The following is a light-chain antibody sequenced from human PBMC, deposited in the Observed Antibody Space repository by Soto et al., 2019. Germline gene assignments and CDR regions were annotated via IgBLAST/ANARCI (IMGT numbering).Light chain of an antibody. V-gene: IGLV2-14*03. CDR3: NSYTSSSTHV. CDR2: DVS. J-gene: IGLJ1*01. CDR1: SVDVGGYNY. Sequence: QSSLTQPAAVSGSPGQSIPISCPGTSVDVGGYNYVSWYEQHPGKAPKLIISDVSNRPSGVSNRFSGSKSGNTASLTISGLQAEDEADYYCNSYTSSSTHVFGTGTKVTVL.